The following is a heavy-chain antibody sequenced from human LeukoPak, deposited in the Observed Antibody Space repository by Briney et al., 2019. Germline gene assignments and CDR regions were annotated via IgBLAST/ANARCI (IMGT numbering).Heavy chain of an antibody. J-gene: IGHJ4*02. CDR1: GYTFTSYG. D-gene: IGHD3-9*01. CDR2: FDPEDGET. Sequence: ASVKVSCKASGYTFTSYGISWVRQAPGKGLEWMGGFDPEDGETIYAQKFQGRVTMTEDTSTDTAYMELSSLRSEDTAVYYCANYDILTGYRYWGQGTLVTVSS. V-gene: IGHV1-24*01. CDR3: ANYDILTGYRY.